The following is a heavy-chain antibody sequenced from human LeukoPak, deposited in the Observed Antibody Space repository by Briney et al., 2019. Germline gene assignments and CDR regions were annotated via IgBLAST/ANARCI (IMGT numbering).Heavy chain of an antibody. J-gene: IGHJ4*02. V-gene: IGHV1-46*01. CDR1: GYTFTSYY. CDR2: INPSGGST. D-gene: IGHD3-9*01. CDR3: ARRPRSPRTIFSLDY. Sequence: ASVKVSCKASGYTFTSYYMHWVRQAPGQGLEWMGIINPSGGSTSYAQKFQGRVTMTRDTSTSTVYMELSSLRSEDTAVYYCARRPRSPRTIFSLDYWGQGTLVTVSS.